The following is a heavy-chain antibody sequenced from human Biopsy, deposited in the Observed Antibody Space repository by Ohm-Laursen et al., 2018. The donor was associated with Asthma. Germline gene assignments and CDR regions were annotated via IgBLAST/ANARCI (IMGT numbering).Heavy chain of an antibody. V-gene: IGHV3-53*01. J-gene: IGHJ4*02. CDR2: IYSGGTS. D-gene: IGHD6-19*01. CDR3: ARGDSSGWSHYYFDY. CDR1: GFTVSRDH. Sequence: GSLRLSCTASGFTVSRDHMFWVRQAPGKGLEWVSVIYSGGTSHTADSVRGRFTISRDFSKNTLHLRMHSLRVEDTAVYCCARGDSSGWSHYYFDYWGQGTLVTVSS.